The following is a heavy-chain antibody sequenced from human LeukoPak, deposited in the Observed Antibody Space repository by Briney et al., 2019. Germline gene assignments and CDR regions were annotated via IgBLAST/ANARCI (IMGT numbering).Heavy chain of an antibody. V-gene: IGHV4-31*03. D-gene: IGHD3-22*01. CDR3: ARSSDSSGDYYYYGMVV. CDR2: IYYSGST. J-gene: IGHJ6*01. CDR1: GGSISSGGYY. Sequence: SQTLTLTCTVSGGSISSGGYYWSRIRQHPGKGLEWIGYIYYSGSTYYNPSLKSRVTISVDTSKNQFSLKLSSVTAADTAVYYCARSSDSSGDYYYYGMVVWGQGTTVTVSS.